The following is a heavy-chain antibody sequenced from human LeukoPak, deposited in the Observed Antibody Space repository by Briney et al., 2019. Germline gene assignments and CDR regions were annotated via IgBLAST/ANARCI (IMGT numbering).Heavy chain of an antibody. CDR2: ISSSSSYI. CDR3: ATTIAVAGTRWFDP. V-gene: IGHV3-21*01. J-gene: IGHJ5*02. CDR1: GFTFSSYA. Sequence: GGSLRLSCAASGFTFSSYAMSWVRQAPGKGLEWVSSISSSSSYIYYADSVKGRFTISRDNAKNSLYLQMNSLRAEDTAVYYCATTIAVAGTRWFDPWGQGTLVTVSS. D-gene: IGHD6-19*01.